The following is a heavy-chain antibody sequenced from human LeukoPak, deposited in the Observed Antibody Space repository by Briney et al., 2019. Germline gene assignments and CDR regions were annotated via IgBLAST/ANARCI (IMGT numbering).Heavy chain of an antibody. CDR2: IYYSGST. Sequence: PSETLSLTCTVSGGSISSSSYYWGWIRQPPGKGLEWIGSIYYSGSTYYNPSLKSRVTISVDTSKDQFSLKLSSVTAADTAVYYCARLARYYDILTGSLDYWGQGTLVTVSS. CDR1: GGSISSSSYY. J-gene: IGHJ4*02. CDR3: ARLARYYDILTGSLDY. V-gene: IGHV4-39*01. D-gene: IGHD3-9*01.